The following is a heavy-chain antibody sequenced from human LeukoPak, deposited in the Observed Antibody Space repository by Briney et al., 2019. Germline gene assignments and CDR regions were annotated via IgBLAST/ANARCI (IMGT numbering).Heavy chain of an antibody. CDR1: GDTFSSYV. V-gene: IGHV1-69*13. CDR3: AKTFLTAYDTYFYYYGLDV. D-gene: IGHD3-9*01. J-gene: IGHJ6*02. CDR2: INPVFGTA. Sequence: ASVKVSCKASGDTFSSYVISWVRQAPGQGLEWMGWINPVFGTAHYAQKFQDRVTITADESTSTAYMELSSLRSEDTAVYYCAKTFLTAYDTYFYYYGLDVWGQGTPVTVSS.